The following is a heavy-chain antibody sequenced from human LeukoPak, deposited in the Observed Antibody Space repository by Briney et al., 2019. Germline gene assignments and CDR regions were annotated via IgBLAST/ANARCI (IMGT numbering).Heavy chain of an antibody. D-gene: IGHD6-13*01. J-gene: IGHJ6*02. V-gene: IGHV4-34*01. Sequence: PSETLSLTCAVYGGSFSGYYWSWIRQPPGKGREWIGEINHSGSTNYSPSLKSRVTRSVDTSKNQLYLKLSSVTAADTAVYYCARDRIAAAGTDGMDVWGQGTTVTVSS. CDR3: ARDRIAAAGTDGMDV. CDR2: INHSGST. CDR1: GGSFSGYY.